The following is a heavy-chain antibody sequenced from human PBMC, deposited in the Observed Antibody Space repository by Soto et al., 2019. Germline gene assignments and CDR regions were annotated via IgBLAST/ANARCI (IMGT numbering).Heavy chain of an antibody. Sequence: PVGSLRLSCAASGFTVSSNYMSWVRQAPGKGLQWVSVIYSSGSTYYADSVKGRFTISRDNSKNTLYLQMNSLRVEDTAVYYCARENSYPYFDYWGQGTQVTVSS. CDR3: ARENSYPYFDY. CDR2: IYSSGST. D-gene: IGHD5-18*01. J-gene: IGHJ4*02. CDR1: GFTVSSNY. V-gene: IGHV3-53*01.